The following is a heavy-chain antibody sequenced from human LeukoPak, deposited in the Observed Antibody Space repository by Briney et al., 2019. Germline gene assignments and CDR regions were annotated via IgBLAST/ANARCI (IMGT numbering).Heavy chain of an antibody. V-gene: IGHV3-30-3*01. CDR1: GFTFSSYA. Sequence: GRSLRLSCAASGFTFSSYAMHWVRQAPGKGLEWVAVISYDGSNKYYADSVKGRFTISRDNSKNTLYLQMNSLRAEDTAVYYCARAGYSSSWIRAKFDYWGQGTLVTVSS. CDR3: ARAGYSSSWIRAKFDY. D-gene: IGHD6-13*01. CDR2: ISYDGSNK. J-gene: IGHJ4*02.